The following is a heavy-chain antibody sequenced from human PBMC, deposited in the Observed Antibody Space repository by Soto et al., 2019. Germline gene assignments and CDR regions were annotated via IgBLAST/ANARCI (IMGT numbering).Heavy chain of an antibody. CDR3: ARGGNYMDV. CDR2: INHSGST. Sequence: QVQLQQWGAGLLKPSETLSLTCAVYGGSFSGYYWSWIRQPPGKGLEWIGEINHSGSTNYNPSLKRRVTISVNTAQNQFPPELSSVAAADTAVYYCARGGNYMDVWGKGTTVTVSS. CDR1: GGSFSGYY. V-gene: IGHV4-34*01. J-gene: IGHJ6*03.